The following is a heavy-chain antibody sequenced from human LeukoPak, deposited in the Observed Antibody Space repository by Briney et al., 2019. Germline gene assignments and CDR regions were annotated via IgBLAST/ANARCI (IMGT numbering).Heavy chain of an antibody. CDR3: ARALSGTI. CDR2: ISYDGSNK. CDR1: GFTFSSYG. Sequence: GRSLRLSCAASGFTFSSYGMHWVRQAPGKGLEWVAVISYDGSNKYYADSVKGRFTISRDNSKNTLYLQMNSLRAEDTAVYYCARALSGTIWGQGTMVTVSS. D-gene: IGHD1-1*01. J-gene: IGHJ3*02. V-gene: IGHV3-30*03.